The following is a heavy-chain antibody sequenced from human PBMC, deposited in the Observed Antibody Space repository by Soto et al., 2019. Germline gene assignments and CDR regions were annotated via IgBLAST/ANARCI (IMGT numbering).Heavy chain of an antibody. CDR3: ARDGQGLAPYALDV. Sequence: QVHLVESGGGVAQPGRSLRLSCTVSGFTFSGHAMHWVRQAPGKGLEWVTQIWYDGSNKNYAESVKGRFTISRDNSKNTVYLQMNSLRVEDTAVYYCARDGQGLAPYALDVWGQGTSVTVSS. CDR2: IWYDGSNK. J-gene: IGHJ6*02. V-gene: IGHV3-33*01. CDR1: GFTFSGHA. D-gene: IGHD6-19*01.